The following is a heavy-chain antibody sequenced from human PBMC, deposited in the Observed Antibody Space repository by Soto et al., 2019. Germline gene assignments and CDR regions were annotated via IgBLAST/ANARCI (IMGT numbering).Heavy chain of an antibody. CDR2: SSGGGFAIST. CDR3: ANGMADFYDSSGYLEY. D-gene: IGHD3-22*01. J-gene: IGHJ4*02. Sequence: GGSLRLSCVASGFTFTSYAMSWVRQAPGRGLEWVSSSSGGGFAISTDYADSVKGRFTISRDNSRNTLYLQMNSLRAEDTAVYYCANGMADFYDSSGYLEYWGQGTLVTVYS. CDR1: GFTFTSYA. V-gene: IGHV3-23*01.